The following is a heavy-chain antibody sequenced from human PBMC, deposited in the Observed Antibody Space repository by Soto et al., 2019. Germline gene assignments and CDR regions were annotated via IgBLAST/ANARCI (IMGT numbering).Heavy chain of an antibody. CDR1: GGTFGSYA. Sequence: QVQLVQSGAEVKTPGSSVKVSCKASGGTFGSYAISWVRQAPGQGLEWMGGIIPIPGTANYAQKFQGRATIAADESTSTGYMELSSLRSEDTAVYYCARSQGSSTSLEIYYYYYYGMDVWGQGTTVTVSS. D-gene: IGHD2-2*01. CDR2: IIPIPGTA. CDR3: ARSQGSSTSLEIYYYYYYGMDV. V-gene: IGHV1-69*01. J-gene: IGHJ6*02.